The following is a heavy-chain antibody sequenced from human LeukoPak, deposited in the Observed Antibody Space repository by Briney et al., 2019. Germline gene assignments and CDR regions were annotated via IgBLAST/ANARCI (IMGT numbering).Heavy chain of an antibody. CDR1: GGSINTRTKY. V-gene: IGHV4-39*07. CDR2: IYYTGNT. J-gene: IGHJ4*02. D-gene: IGHD6-19*01. CDR3: ARGVVVLNTKLGGWEY. Sequence: SETLSLTCAVSGGSINTRTKYWGWIRQPPGKTLEWLGTIYYTGNTYYNPSLKSRLTISIDTSRNQFSLRLTSVTAADTALYYCARGVVVLNTKLGGWEYWGPRTLVTVSS.